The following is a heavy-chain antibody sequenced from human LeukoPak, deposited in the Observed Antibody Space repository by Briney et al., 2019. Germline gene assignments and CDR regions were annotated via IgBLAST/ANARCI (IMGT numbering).Heavy chain of an antibody. CDR3: ARFVSIRGGIHLNYFDS. Sequence: PSETLSLTCAVSGGSIDGRSYNWGWVRQPPGKGLEWIGSIYDSLSAYYTPSLKRRVTISIDMSKKQFSLNLNSATAADSAVYYCARFVSIRGGIHLNYFDSWGQGRLVTVSS. CDR2: IYDSLSA. CDR1: GGSIDGRSYN. D-gene: IGHD2-15*01. V-gene: IGHV4-39*01. J-gene: IGHJ4*02.